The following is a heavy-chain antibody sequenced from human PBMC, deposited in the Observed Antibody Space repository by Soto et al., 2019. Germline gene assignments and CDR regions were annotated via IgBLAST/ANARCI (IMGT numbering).Heavy chain of an antibody. D-gene: IGHD3-3*01. V-gene: IGHV3-30*18. CDR1: GFTFSNFG. CDR2: ISADGSDK. Sequence: QVQLVESGGGVVQPGRSLRLSCAASGFTFSNFGMHWVRQAPGKGLEWVAAISADGSDKYFSGSVKGRFTISRDNSKNTLFLQMNSLRLEDTAVDYCVKGSDVARQELDYWGQGTLVTVSS. CDR3: VKGSDVARQELDY. J-gene: IGHJ4*02.